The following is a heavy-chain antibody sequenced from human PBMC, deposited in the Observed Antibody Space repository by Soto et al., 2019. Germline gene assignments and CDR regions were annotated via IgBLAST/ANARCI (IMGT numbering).Heavy chain of an antibody. CDR2: ISVQNGNT. CDR3: AREILSPDYHFYGLDV. D-gene: IGHD2-15*01. V-gene: IGHV1-18*04. Sequence: GASMKVSCKASGYRFTSYVITWVLQAPGQGLEWMGWISVQNGNTNYAQRLQGRVTMTTDTSTSTAYMELRSLRSDDTAVYYCAREILSPDYHFYGLDVWGQGTTVTVSS. J-gene: IGHJ6*02. CDR1: GYRFTSYV.